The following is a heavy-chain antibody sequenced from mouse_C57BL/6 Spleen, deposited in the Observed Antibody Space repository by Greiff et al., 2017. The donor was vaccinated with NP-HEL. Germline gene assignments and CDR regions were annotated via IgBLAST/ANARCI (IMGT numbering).Heavy chain of an antibody. D-gene: IGHD2-4*01. Sequence: EVQLQQSGGGLVKPGGSLKLSCAASGFTFSSYAMSWVRQTPEKRLEWVATISDGGSYTYYPDNVKGRFTISRDNAKNNLYLQMSHLKSEDTAMYYCARGMITRYFDYWGQGTTRTVSS. CDR2: ISDGGSYT. J-gene: IGHJ2*01. CDR1: GFTFSSYA. CDR3: ARGMITRYFDY. V-gene: IGHV5-4*01.